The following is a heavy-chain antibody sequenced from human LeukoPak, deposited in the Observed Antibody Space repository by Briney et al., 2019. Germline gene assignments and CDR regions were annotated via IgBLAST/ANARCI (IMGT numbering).Heavy chain of an antibody. CDR2: IYYSGST. V-gene: IGHV4-59*08. J-gene: IGHJ5*02. D-gene: IGHD2-21*02. CDR3: ARLQVHCGGDCYTRWLDP. CDR1: GGSVSSYY. Sequence: SETLSLTCTVSGGSVSSYYWSWIRQPPGKGLEWIAYIYYSGSTKYNPSLKSRVTISLDRSKNQFSLKLRSVTAADTAVYYCARLQVHCGGDCYTRWLDPWGQGTLVTVSS.